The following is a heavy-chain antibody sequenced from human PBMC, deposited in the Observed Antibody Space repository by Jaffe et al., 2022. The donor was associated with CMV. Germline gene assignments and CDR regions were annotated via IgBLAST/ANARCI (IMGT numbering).Heavy chain of an antibody. CDR2: ISAYNGNT. V-gene: IGHV1-18*01. Sequence: QVQLVQSGAEVKKPGASVKVSCKASGYTFTSYGISWVRQAPGQGLEWMGWISAYNGNTNYAQKLQGRVTMTTDTSTSTAYMELRSLRSDDTAVYYCARDKYMDILTAYNWFDPWGQGTLVTVSS. D-gene: IGHD3-9*01. CDR3: ARDKYMDILTAYNWFDP. J-gene: IGHJ5*02. CDR1: GYTFTSYG.